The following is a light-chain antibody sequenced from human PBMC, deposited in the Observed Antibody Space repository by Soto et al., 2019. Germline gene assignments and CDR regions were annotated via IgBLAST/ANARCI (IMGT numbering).Light chain of an antibody. Sequence: QSVLTQPPSVSGAPGQRVTISCTGSSSNIGAGYDVHWYQQLPGTAPKPLIYGNSNRPAGVPDRFSGSKSGTSASLAITGLQAEDEVDYYCQSYDSSLSGSVFVGGTKRTVL. CDR3: QSYDSSLSGSV. J-gene: IGLJ2*01. CDR2: GNS. CDR1: SSNIGAGYD. V-gene: IGLV1-40*01.